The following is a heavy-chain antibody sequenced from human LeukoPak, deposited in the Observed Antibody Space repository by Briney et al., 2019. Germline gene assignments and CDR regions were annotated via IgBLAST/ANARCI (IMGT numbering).Heavy chain of an antibody. CDR3: ARDLGSSWSDY. Sequence: GGSLRLSCAASGFTVSSNYMSWVRQAPGKGLEWVSVIYSGGSTYYADSVKGRFAISRDNSKNTLYLQMNSLRAEDTAVYYCARDLGSSWSDYWGQGTLVTVSS. CDR2: IYSGGST. J-gene: IGHJ4*02. CDR1: GFTVSSNY. D-gene: IGHD6-13*01. V-gene: IGHV3-66*01.